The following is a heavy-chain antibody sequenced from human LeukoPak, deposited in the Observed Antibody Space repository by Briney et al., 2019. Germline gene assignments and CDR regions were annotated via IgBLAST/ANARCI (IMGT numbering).Heavy chain of an antibody. J-gene: IGHJ5*02. CDR1: GASIRNYY. D-gene: IGHD6-13*01. Sequence: KPSETLSLTCTVSGASIRNYYWSWIRQSPGKGLEWIGYIYYSGSTNYNPSLGSRVAMSVDTSKNQFSLRLSSVTAADTAIYYCARRYSSSWYVGFFDPWGQGTLVTVSS. CDR3: ARRYSSSWYVGFFDP. V-gene: IGHV4-59*08. CDR2: IYYSGST.